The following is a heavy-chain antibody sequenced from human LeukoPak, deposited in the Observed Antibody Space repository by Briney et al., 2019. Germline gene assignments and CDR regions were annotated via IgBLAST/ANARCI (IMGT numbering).Heavy chain of an antibody. D-gene: IGHD2-2*01. CDR2: IIPIFGTA. Sequence: ASVKVSCKASGGTFSSYAISWVRQAPGQGLEWMGGIIPIFGTANYAQKFQGRVTITTDESTSTAYMELSSLRSEDTAVYYCARDIVVVPAAIAGENYMDVWGKGTTVTVSS. V-gene: IGHV1-69*05. CDR3: ARDIVVVPAAIAGENYMDV. CDR1: GGTFSSYA. J-gene: IGHJ6*03.